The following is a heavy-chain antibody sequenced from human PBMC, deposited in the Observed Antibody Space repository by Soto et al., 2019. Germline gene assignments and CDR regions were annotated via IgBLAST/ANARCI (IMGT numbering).Heavy chain of an antibody. CDR3: TASPY. CDR2: IRSKTNNYVT. J-gene: IGHJ4*02. CDR1: GFTFSAAA. Sequence: LRLSCVGSGFTFSAAAIHWVRQAPGQGLEWVGRIRSKTNNYVTAFSASVEGRFTLSRDDSRNTTYLDMQSLRVEDTAVYFCTASPYWGQGTLVTVSS. V-gene: IGHV3-73*01.